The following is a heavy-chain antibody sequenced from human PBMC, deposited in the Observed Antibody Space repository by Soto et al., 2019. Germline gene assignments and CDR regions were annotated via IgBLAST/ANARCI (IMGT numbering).Heavy chain of an antibody. CDR1: GGSISSYY. CDR2: IYYSGST. Sequence: SETLSLTCSVSGGSISSYYWSWIRQPPGKGLEWIGYIYYSGSTNYNPSLRSRVTISVDTSKNQFSLKLSSVTAADTAVYYCARERIDYYYYGMDVWGQGTTVTVSS. D-gene: IGHD3-16*02. V-gene: IGHV4-59*01. J-gene: IGHJ6*02. CDR3: ARERIDYYYYGMDV.